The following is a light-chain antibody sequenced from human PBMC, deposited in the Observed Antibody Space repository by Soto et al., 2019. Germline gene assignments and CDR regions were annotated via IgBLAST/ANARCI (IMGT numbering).Light chain of an antibody. CDR1: QSVRSN. J-gene: IGKJ1*01. CDR2: GAA. Sequence: IVIPQSPRTLSASAGERATLSGSASQSVRSNLAYYQQKPGRAARLLMNGAANRVTGVPARCSSSGSGTDFALTISSVLSEDYATTYDHQEGYRPPCAFGQGTKVDIK. CDR3: HQEGYRPPCA. V-gene: IGKV3-15*01.